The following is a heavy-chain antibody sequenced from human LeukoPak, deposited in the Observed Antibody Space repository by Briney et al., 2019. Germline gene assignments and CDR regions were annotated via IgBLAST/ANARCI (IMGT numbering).Heavy chain of an antibody. CDR3: ARLRDSSGWYPTYFDY. CDR2: ISAYNGNT. D-gene: IGHD6-19*01. V-gene: IGHV1-18*01. CDR1: GYTFTSYG. J-gene: IGHJ4*02. Sequence: ASVKVSCKASGYTFTSYGISWVRQAPGQGLEWMGWISAYNGNTNYAQKLQGRVTMTTDTSTGTAYMELRSLRSDDTAVYYCARLRDSSGWYPTYFDYWGQGTLVTVSS.